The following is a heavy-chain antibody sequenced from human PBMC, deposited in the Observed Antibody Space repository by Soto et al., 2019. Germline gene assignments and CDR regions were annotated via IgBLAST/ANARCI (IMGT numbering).Heavy chain of an antibody. CDR3: ASSGPYDFWSGYYTSFDY. D-gene: IGHD3-3*01. CDR1: GGSISSYY. V-gene: IGHV4-59*01. J-gene: IGHJ4*02. Sequence: PSETLSLTCTVCGGSISSYYWSWIRQPPGKGLEWIGYIYYSGSTNYNPSLKSRVTISVDTSKNQFSLKLSSVTAADTAVYYCASSGPYDFWSGYYTSFDYWGQGTLVTVS. CDR2: IYYSGST.